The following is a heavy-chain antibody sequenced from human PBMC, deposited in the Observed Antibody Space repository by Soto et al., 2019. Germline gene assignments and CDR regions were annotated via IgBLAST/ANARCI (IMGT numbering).Heavy chain of an antibody. CDR2: IIPIFGTA. Sequence: GASVEVSCKASGGTFSSYAISWVRQAPGQGLEWMGGIIPIFGTANYAQKFQGRVTITADESTSTAYMELSSLRSEDTAVYYCATSPVAYYDSSGYYPVYYFDYWGQGTLVTVSS. CDR3: ATSPVAYYDSSGYYPVYYFDY. V-gene: IGHV1-69*13. CDR1: GGTFSSYA. J-gene: IGHJ4*02. D-gene: IGHD3-22*01.